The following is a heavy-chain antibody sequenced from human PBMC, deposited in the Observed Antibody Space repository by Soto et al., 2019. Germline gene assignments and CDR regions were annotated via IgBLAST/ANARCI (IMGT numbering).Heavy chain of an antibody. CDR1: GGTISRYS. V-gene: IGHV1-69*13. D-gene: IGHD3-22*01. CDR2: VIPIFGIP. J-gene: IGHJ6*02. Sequence: GASVKVSCKASGGTISRYSITWVRQAPGHGLEWIGRVIPIFGIPTYAQKFQGRVTITADESTSTAYMELSSLRSEDTAVYYCARGLVVTPAYYYYYGMDVWGQGTTVTVSS. CDR3: ARGLVVTPAYYYYYGMDV.